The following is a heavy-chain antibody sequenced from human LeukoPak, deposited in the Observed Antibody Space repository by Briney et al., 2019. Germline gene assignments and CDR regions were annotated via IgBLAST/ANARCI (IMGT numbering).Heavy chain of an antibody. CDR1: GFAFSDYG. V-gene: IGHV3-30*18. CDR2: VSYDGNSK. D-gene: IGHD1-7*01. CDR3: AKDKRTGTLDY. Sequence: GGSLRLSCAASGFAFSDYGMHWVRQAPGKGLEWVAFVSYDGNSKNYGDSVKGRFSISRDSSQNTVLLQMDSLRIEDTAVYYCAKDKRTGTLDYWGQGTLVTVSS. J-gene: IGHJ4*02.